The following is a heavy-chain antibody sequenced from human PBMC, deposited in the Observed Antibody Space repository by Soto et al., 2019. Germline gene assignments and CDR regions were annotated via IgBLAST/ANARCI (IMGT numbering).Heavy chain of an antibody. CDR2: ISGSGGST. D-gene: IGHD5-18*01. CDR1: GFTFSSYA. V-gene: IGHV3-23*01. J-gene: IGHJ6*02. CDR3: AKDSSGYSYGYYYYYGMDV. Sequence: GGSLRLSCAASGFTFSSYAMSWVRQAPGKGLEWVSAISGSGGSTYYADSVKGRFTISRDNSKNTLYLQMNSLRAEDTAVYYCAKDSSGYSYGYYYYYGMDVWGQGTTVTVSS.